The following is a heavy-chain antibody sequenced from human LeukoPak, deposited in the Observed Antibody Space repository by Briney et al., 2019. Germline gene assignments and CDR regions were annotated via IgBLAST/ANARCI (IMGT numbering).Heavy chain of an antibody. V-gene: IGHV6-1*01. CDR1: GDSVSSNSAA. CDR2: TYYRSKLYN. CDR3: ARALFIAAHFDF. D-gene: IGHD6-25*01. J-gene: IGHJ4*02. Sequence: SQTLSLTCALSGDSVSSNSAAWHWTRQSPSRGLEWLGRTYYRSKLYNDYAVSVKSRITINPDTSKNQFSLQMNSVTPEETAVYYCARALFIAAHFDFWGQGTLVTVSS.